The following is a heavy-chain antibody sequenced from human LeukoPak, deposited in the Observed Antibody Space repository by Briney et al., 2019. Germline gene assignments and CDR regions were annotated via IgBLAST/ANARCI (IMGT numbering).Heavy chain of an antibody. J-gene: IGHJ4*02. CDR1: GGSISSSNW. CDR2: IYHSGST. CDR3: ASFGSSSPYYFDY. D-gene: IGHD6-6*01. V-gene: IGHV4-4*02. Sequence: SETLSLTCAVSGGSISSSNWWSWVRQPPGKGLEWIGEIYHSGSTNYNPSLKSRVTISVDKSKNQFSLKLSSVTAADTAVYYCASFGSSSPYYFDYWGQGTLVTVSS.